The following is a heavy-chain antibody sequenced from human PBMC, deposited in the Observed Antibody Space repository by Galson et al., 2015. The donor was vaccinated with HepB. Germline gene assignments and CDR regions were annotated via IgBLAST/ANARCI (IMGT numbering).Heavy chain of an antibody. J-gene: IGHJ4*02. D-gene: IGHD3-3*01. CDR3: VASGYYTLEH. V-gene: IGHV4-4*02. Sequence: SETLSLTCAVSGGSISGTNWWSWVRQPPGKGLEWIGEIYHSGSTNYNPSLKSRITISVDKPENQFSLQLTSVTAADTAVYYCVASGYYTLEHWGQGTPVTVSS. CDR2: IYHSGST. CDR1: GGSISGTNW.